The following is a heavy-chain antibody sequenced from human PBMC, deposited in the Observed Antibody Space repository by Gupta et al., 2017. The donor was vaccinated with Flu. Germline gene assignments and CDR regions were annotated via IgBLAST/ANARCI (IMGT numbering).Heavy chain of an antibody. CDR3: ARRGAGDRKYGYFDY. D-gene: IGHD7-27*01. Sequence: RVTISVDTSKNQFSLKLSSVTAADTAVYYCARRGAGDRKYGYFDYWGQGTLVTVSS. V-gene: IGHV4-39*01. J-gene: IGHJ4*02.